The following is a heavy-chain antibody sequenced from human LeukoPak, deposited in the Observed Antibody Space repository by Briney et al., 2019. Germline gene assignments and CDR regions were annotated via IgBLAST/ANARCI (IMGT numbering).Heavy chain of an antibody. D-gene: IGHD2-8*01. J-gene: IGHJ4*02. CDR3: ATVTNGSHYDY. Sequence: RGSLRLSCTASGLTFSTSGFNWVRRAPGKGLEWVASIGPTGSDRYHADSIKGRFTISRDNANNFLYLQMNSLRAEDTAVYYCATVTNGSHYDYWGQGTLLTVSS. CDR2: IGPTGSDR. CDR1: GLTFSTSG. V-gene: IGHV3-21*06.